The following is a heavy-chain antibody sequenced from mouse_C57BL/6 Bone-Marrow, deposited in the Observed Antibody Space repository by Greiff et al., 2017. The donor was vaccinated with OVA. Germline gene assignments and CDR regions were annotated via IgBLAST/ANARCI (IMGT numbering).Heavy chain of an antibody. J-gene: IGHJ4*01. CDR2: IDPSDSYT. CDR3: ARSSRMDY. CDR1: GYTFTSSW. D-gene: IGHD3-3*01. Sequence: QVQLQQPGAELVMPGASVKLSCKASGYTFTSSWMHWVKQRPGQGLEWIGEIDPSDSYTNYNQKFKGKSTLTLDKSSSTAYMQLSSLTSDDSAVDYCARSSRMDYWGQGTSVTVSS. V-gene: IGHV1-69*01.